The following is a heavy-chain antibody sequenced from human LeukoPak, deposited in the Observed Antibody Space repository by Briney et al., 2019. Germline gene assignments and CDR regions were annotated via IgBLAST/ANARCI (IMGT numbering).Heavy chain of an antibody. CDR2: ISYDGSNK. D-gene: IGHD4-17*01. CDR3: ARDKLYGDYRRFDY. J-gene: IGHJ4*02. Sequence: PGGSLRLSCAASGFTFSNYGMHWVRQAPGKGLEWVAVISYDGSNKYYADSVKGRFTISRDNSKNTLYLQMNSLRTEDTAVYYCARDKLYGDYRRFDYWGQGTLVTVSS. CDR1: GFTFSNYG. V-gene: IGHV3-30*03.